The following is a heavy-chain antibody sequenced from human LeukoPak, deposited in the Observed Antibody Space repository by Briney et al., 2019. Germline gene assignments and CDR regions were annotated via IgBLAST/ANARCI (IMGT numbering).Heavy chain of an antibody. V-gene: IGHV4-30-2*01. CDR1: GGPISSGGYS. CDR2: IYHSGST. CDR3: ARAPRYYYDTDDAFDI. J-gene: IGHJ3*02. Sequence: SQTLSLTCAVSGGPISSGGYSWSWIRQPPGKGLEWIGYIYHSGSTYYNPSLKSRVTISVDRSKNQFSLKLSSVTAADTAVYYCARAPRYYYDTDDAFDIWGQGTMVTVSS. D-gene: IGHD3-22*01.